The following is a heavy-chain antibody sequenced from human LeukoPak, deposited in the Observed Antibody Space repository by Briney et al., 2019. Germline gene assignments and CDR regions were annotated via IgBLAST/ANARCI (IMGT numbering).Heavy chain of an antibody. Sequence: PGGSLRLSCAASGFTFSSYWMSWVRQAPGKGLEWVANIKQDGSEKYYVDSVKGRFTISRDDSKNTLYLQMNSLRAEDTAVYYCARYGDYEEAYYYGMDVWGQGTTVTVSS. V-gene: IGHV3-7*01. CDR2: IKQDGSEK. D-gene: IGHD4-17*01. CDR1: GFTFSSYW. CDR3: ARYGDYEEAYYYGMDV. J-gene: IGHJ6*02.